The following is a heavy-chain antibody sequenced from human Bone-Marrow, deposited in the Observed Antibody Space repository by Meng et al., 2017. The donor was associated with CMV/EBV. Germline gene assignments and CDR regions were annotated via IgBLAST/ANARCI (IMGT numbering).Heavy chain of an antibody. CDR1: GFTFSSYW. D-gene: IGHD6-13*01. CDR3: TRLRYGSTWEGMDV. J-gene: IGHJ6*02. CDR2: IGTAGDT. V-gene: IGHV3-13*01. Sequence: GGSLRLSCAASGFTFSSYWMSWVRQAPGKGLEWVSAIGTAGDTYYPGSVKGRFTISRENAKNSFYLQMNSLKSDDTAVYYCTRLRYGSTWEGMDVWGQGTTVTASS.